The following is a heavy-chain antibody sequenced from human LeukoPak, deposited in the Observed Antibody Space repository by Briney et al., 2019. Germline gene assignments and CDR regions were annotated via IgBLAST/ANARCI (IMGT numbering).Heavy chain of an antibody. CDR2: ISAYDGNT. CDR3: ARGKFGVVIPSYYYYYMDV. CDR1: GYTFTSYG. D-gene: IGHD3-3*01. Sequence: ASVKVSCKASGYTFTSYGISWVRQAPGQGLERMGWISAYDGNTNYAQKLQGRVTITADESTSTAYMELSSLRSEDTAVYYCARGKFGVVIPSYYYYYMDVWGKGTTVTVSS. J-gene: IGHJ6*03. V-gene: IGHV1-18*01.